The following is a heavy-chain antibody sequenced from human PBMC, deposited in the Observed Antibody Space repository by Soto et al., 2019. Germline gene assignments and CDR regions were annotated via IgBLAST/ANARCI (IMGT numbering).Heavy chain of an antibody. CDR3: VQSRCGGDCLQSYSSHSYYGLDV. CDR1: GFSLSTTGVG. D-gene: IGHD2-21*02. J-gene: IGHJ6*02. V-gene: IGHV2-5*02. Sequence: QITLKESGPPLVKPTQTLTLTCTFSGFSLSTTGVGVGWIRQPPGKALEWLALIYWDDDKRYNPSLNSRLTITKDTSKNQVVLAMTNMDPVDTSTYYCVQSRCGGDCLQSYSSHSYYGLDVWGQGPTVTVSS. CDR2: IYWDDDK.